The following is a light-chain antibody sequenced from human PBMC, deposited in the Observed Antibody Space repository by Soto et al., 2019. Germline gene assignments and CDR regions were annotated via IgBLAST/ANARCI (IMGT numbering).Light chain of an antibody. CDR2: LNSDGSH. Sequence: QLVLTQPPSASASLGASVKLTCTLSSGHSSYTIAWHQQQPEKGPRYLMTLNSDGSHSKGDGIPDRFSGSSSGAERYLSISSLQSEDEADYYCQTWGTGIEVFGGGTKVTVL. CDR3: QTWGTGIEV. CDR1: SGHSSYT. J-gene: IGLJ3*02. V-gene: IGLV4-69*01.